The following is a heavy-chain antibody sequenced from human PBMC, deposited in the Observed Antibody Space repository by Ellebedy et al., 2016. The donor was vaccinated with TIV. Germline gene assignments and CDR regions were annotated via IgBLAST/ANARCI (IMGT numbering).Heavy chain of an antibody. J-gene: IGHJ3*02. V-gene: IGHV3-23*01. Sequence: PGGSLRLSCAASGFHFGGHAMKWVRQAPGKGLEWVPSLGSIAYTTHYADSVKGRFTISRDNSRNTLYLQMNSLRGEDTAVYFCAKDVRYTTGWGGALDIWGQGAMVTVSS. D-gene: IGHD2-8*02. CDR3: AKDVRYTTGWGGALDI. CDR1: GFHFGGHA. CDR2: LGSIAYTT.